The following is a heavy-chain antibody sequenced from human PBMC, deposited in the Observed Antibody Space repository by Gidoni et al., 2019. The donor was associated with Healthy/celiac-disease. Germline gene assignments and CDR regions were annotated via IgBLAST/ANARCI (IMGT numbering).Heavy chain of an antibody. CDR1: GGSFSGYY. CDR2: INHSGST. CDR3: ARGNGYNMVRGVIGSGMDV. D-gene: IGHD3-10*01. Sequence: VQLQQWGAGLLTPSETLSLTCAVYGGSFSGYYWSWIRQPPAQGLAWIGEINHSGSTNDNPSLKSLVTISVDTSKNQFSLKLSSVTAADTAVYYCARGNGYNMVRGVIGSGMDVWGQGTTVTVSS. V-gene: IGHV4-34*01. J-gene: IGHJ6*02.